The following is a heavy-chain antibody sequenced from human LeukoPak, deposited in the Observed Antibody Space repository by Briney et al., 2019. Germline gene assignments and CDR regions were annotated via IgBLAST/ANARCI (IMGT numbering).Heavy chain of an antibody. CDR1: GYTFTGYY. CDR3: ALPGSALRDDS. CDR2: MNPNSGNT. V-gene: IGHV1-8*03. J-gene: IGHJ5*01. Sequence: ASVKVSCKASGYTFTGYYMHWVGQATGQGLEWMGWMNPNSGNTGYAQKFQGRVTITRNTSISTAYMALTSPRSEDTAVYYCALPGSALRDDSWGQGPLVTVSS.